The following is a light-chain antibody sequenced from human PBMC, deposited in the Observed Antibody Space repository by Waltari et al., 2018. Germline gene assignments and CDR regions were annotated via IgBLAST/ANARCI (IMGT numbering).Light chain of an antibody. J-gene: IGLJ2*01. CDR3: ATWDDSLNGL. V-gene: IGLV1-44*01. CDR1: RSNIGSTS. Sequence: QSVLTQPPSVSGTPGQRVSFSCSGSRSNIGSTSVNWYQQGPGTAPKLLIYSNKQPPSGGPDRFAGSKSCTSASRAISGLQSEDEADYYCATWDDSLNGLFGGGTRLTVL. CDR2: SNK.